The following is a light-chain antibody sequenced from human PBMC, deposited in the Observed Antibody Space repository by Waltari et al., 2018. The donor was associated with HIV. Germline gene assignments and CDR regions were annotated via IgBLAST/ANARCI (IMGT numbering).Light chain of an antibody. Sequence: SYELTNPPSVSVCPGETASITCSGDKLGVKYACWYQQKPGQAPVLVIYQISKRPSGIPVRFSDSNPGNTATLTISGAQAMDEADYYCKAWDSSSVWLFGGGTKLTVL. V-gene: IGLV3-1*01. J-gene: IGLJ3*02. CDR3: KAWDSSSVWL. CDR2: QIS. CDR1: KLGVKY.